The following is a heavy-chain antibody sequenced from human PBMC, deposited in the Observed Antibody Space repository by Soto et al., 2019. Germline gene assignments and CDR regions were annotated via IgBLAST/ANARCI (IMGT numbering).Heavy chain of an antibody. D-gene: IGHD6-6*01. Sequence: SETLSLTCSVSGASITSHYWNWIRQSAGEGLQWIGRVYARGATNYNPSLKSRVTISGDTSKNQFSLKLTSVTAADTAVYYCAGSSGDDFFYYGMDVWGHGTTVTVSS. J-gene: IGHJ6*02. V-gene: IGHV4-59*10. CDR1: GASITSHY. CDR2: VYARGAT. CDR3: AGSSGDDFFYYGMDV.